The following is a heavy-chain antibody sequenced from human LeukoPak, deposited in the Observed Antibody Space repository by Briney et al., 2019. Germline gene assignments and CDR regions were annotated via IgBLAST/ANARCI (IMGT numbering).Heavy chain of an antibody. J-gene: IGHJ2*01. D-gene: IGHD1-14*01. CDR2: IYHSGST. CDR1: GYSISSGYY. V-gene: IGHV4-38-2*02. Sequence: SETLSLTCTVSGYSISSGYYWGWIRQPPGGGLEWSGSIYHSGSTYYNPSVKSRVTISVDTSKNQFSLKLSSVTAADTAVYYCARVPTNWYFDLWGRGTLVTVSS. CDR3: ARVPTNWYFDL.